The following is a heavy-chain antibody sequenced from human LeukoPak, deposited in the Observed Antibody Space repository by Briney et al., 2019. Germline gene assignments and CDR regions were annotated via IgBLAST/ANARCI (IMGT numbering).Heavy chain of an antibody. D-gene: IGHD6-13*01. CDR1: GFTFSSYA. CDR2: ISYDGSNK. Sequence: GRSLRLSCAASGFTFSSYAMHWVRQAPGKGLEWVAVISYDGSNKYYADSVKGRFTISRDNSKNTLYLQMNSPRAEDTAVYYCARERAKYSSSWYFGYWGQGTLVTVSS. V-gene: IGHV3-30*04. J-gene: IGHJ4*02. CDR3: ARERAKYSSSWYFGY.